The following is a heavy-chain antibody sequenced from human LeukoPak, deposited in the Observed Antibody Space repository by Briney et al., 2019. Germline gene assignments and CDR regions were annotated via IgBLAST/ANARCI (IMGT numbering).Heavy chain of an antibody. CDR3: ARPLEGGWFDP. D-gene: IGHD1-1*01. CDR2: IYYSGST. V-gene: IGHV4-39*01. J-gene: IGHJ5*02. Sequence: SGTLSLTCTVSGGSISSSSYYWGWIRQPPGKGLEWIGSIYYSGSTYYNPSLKSRVTISVDTSKNQFSLKLSSVTAADTAVYYCARPLEGGWFDPWGQGTLVTVSS. CDR1: GGSISSSSYY.